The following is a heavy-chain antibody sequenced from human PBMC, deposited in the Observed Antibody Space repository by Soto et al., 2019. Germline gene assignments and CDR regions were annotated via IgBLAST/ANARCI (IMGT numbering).Heavy chain of an antibody. CDR1: GGTFSSYA. D-gene: IGHD3-10*01. CDR3: ARGEYYYGSGDYYYYYGMDV. J-gene: IGHJ6*02. CDR2: IIPIFGTA. V-gene: IGHV1-69*13. Sequence: VASVKVSCKASGGTFSSYAISWVRQAPGQGLEWMGGIIPIFGTANYAQKFQGRVTITADESTSTAYMELSSLRSEDTAVYYCARGEYYYGSGDYYYYYGMDVWGQGTTVTVS.